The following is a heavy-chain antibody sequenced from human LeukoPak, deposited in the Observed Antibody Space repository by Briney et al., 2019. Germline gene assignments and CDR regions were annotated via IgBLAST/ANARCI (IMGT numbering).Heavy chain of an antibody. CDR1: GFTFSSYA. CDR2: ISSSGSTI. D-gene: IGHD3-9*01. CDR3: ARPYGIDWSIDYFDY. J-gene: IGHJ4*02. V-gene: IGHV3-48*04. Sequence: GGSLRLSCAASGFTFSSYAMHWVRQAPGKGLEWVSYISSSGSTIYYADSVKGRFTISRDNAKNSLYLQMNSLRAEDSAVYYCARPYGIDWSIDYFDYWGQGTLVTVSS.